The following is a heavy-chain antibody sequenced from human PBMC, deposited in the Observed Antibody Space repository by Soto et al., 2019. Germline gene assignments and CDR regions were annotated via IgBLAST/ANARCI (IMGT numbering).Heavy chain of an antibody. CDR2: INPGNGDK. J-gene: IGHJ5*02. CDR1: GSTFKFYA. V-gene: IGHV1-3*01. D-gene: IGHD3-22*01. Sequence: GASVKVSCKASGSTFKFYAMHWVRQAPGQGPEWMGSINPGNGDKKYSQRFQGRVIITRDTSATTAYLDLSSLKSEDTAVYYCARVPYYEPNWFDAWGQGTLVTVSS. CDR3: ARVPYYEPNWFDA.